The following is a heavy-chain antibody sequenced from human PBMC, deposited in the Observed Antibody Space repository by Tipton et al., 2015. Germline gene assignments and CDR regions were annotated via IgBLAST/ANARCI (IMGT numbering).Heavy chain of an antibody. Sequence: TLSLTCSVSGDSISSSNWWSWVRQPPGKGLEWIGEIHHGGSTNYNPSLKSRVTMSVDTSKNQFSLHLSSVTAADMAVYYCAREVWYNDSTGYDYWGQGTLVTVSS. CDR3: AREVWYNDSTGYDY. CDR1: GDSISSSNW. J-gene: IGHJ4*02. D-gene: IGHD3-22*01. V-gene: IGHV4-4*02. CDR2: IHHGGST.